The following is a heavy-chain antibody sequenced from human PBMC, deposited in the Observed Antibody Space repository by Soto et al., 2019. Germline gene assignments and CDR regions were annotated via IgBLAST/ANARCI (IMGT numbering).Heavy chain of an antibody. Sequence: PVGFLTLSRATCRSIFANSAITWACHPPGKGLEWVSGMGGSNDDTYYADSVKGRFTISRDNSKNTLFLQMNSLRAEDTAVYFCAKDRVDHESVSDSCDIWGHGTMVTVTS. CDR1: RSIFANSA. CDR3: AKDRVDHESVSDSCDI. D-gene: IGHD2-15*01. V-gene: IGHV3-23*01. J-gene: IGHJ3*02. CDR2: MGGSNDDT.